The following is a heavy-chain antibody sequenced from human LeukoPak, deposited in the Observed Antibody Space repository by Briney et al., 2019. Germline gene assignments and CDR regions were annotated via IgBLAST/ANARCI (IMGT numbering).Heavy chain of an antibody. Sequence: GGSLRLSCAASGFTFSNYWMNWVRQAPGKGLEWVANIKEDGSEKYYVDSVKGRFTISRDNSKNTLYLQMNSLRAEDTAVYYCARDEYLWIVIQLGLFDYWGQGTLVTVSS. D-gene: IGHD2/OR15-2a*01. J-gene: IGHJ4*02. CDR1: GFTFSNYW. V-gene: IGHV3-7*01. CDR2: IKEDGSEK. CDR3: ARDEYLWIVIQLGLFDY.